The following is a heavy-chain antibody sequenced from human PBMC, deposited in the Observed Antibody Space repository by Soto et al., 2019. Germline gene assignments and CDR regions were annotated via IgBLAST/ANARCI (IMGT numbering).Heavy chain of an antibody. D-gene: IGHD1-26*01. Sequence: SQTLSLTCGISGDSVSSNSAAWNWLRQSPSRGLEWLGRTYYRSKWYNDYAVSVESRITINPDTSKNHFSLQLNFVTPEDTAVYFCARGEQYSGRIFDYWGQGTLVTVSS. J-gene: IGHJ4*02. V-gene: IGHV6-1*01. CDR1: GDSVSSNSAA. CDR2: TYYRSKWYN. CDR3: ARGEQYSGRIFDY.